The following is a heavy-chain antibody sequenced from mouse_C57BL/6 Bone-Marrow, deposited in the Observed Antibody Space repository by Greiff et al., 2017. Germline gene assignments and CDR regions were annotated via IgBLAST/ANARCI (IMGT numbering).Heavy chain of an antibody. CDR3: ARPPLYYGSSYWYFDV. Sequence: EVKLVESGGGLVQPGGSLSLSCAASGFTFTDYYMSWVRQPPGKALEWLGFIRNKANGYTTEYSASVKGRFTISRDNSQSILYLQMNALRAEDSATYYCARPPLYYGSSYWYFDVWGTGTTVTVSS. CDR2: IRNKANGYTT. CDR1: GFTFTDYY. V-gene: IGHV7-3*01. D-gene: IGHD1-1*01. J-gene: IGHJ1*03.